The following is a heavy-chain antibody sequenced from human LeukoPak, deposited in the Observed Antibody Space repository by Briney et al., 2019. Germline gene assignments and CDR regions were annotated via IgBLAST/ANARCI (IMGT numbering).Heavy chain of an antibody. J-gene: IGHJ5*02. V-gene: IGHV4-59*12. Sequence: SETLSLTCTVSDGSITSNYWSWIRQPPGKGLEWIAYIYYSGSTNYNPSLKSRVTISVDTSKNQFSLKLSSVTAADTAVYYCARDYNWFDPWGQGTLVTVSS. CDR2: IYYSGST. CDR3: ARDYNWFDP. CDR1: DGSITSNY.